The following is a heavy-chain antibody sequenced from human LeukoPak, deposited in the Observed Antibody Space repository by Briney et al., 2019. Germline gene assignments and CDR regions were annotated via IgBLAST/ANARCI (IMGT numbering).Heavy chain of an antibody. Sequence: SGPVLVKPIETLTLTCTFSGFSLSTSGMCVSWIRQPPGKALEWLARIDWDGDKFYNTSLKTRLTISKDTSKNLVVLTMTNLDPVDTGTYYCARTRRRGYGDPYYFDYWGPGTLVTVSS. CDR3: ARTRRRGYGDPYYFDY. CDR1: GFSLSTSGMC. CDR2: IDWDGDK. D-gene: IGHD4-17*01. J-gene: IGHJ4*02. V-gene: IGHV2-70*16.